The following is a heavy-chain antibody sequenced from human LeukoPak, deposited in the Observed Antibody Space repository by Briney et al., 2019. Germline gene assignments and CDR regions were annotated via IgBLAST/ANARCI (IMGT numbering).Heavy chain of an antibody. V-gene: IGHV1-2*02. J-gene: IGHJ4*02. CDR1: GYTFTDNW. D-gene: IGHD6-13*01. CDR3: ARGDGTSWHGY. Sequence: ASVKVSCKASGYTFTDNWMHWVRQAPGQGLEWIGLINTNSGATSNAQSFQGRVTMTRDTSISTAYMEMGRLRLDDTAVYYCARGDGTSWHGYWGQGTLVIVSS. CDR2: INTNSGAT.